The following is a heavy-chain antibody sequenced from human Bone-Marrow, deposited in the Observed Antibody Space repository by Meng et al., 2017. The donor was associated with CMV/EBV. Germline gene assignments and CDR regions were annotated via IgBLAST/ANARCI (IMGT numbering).Heavy chain of an antibody. CDR1: GGSISSYY. CDR2: IYYSGST. D-gene: IGHD6-19*01. J-gene: IGHJ4*02. Sequence: SETLSLTCTVSGGSISSYYWSWIRQPPGKGLEWIGYIYYSGSTYYNPSLKSRVTISVDTSKNQFSLKLTSVTAADTAVYYCARDYSSGEIDYWGQGTLVTVSS. V-gene: IGHV4-59*12. CDR3: ARDYSSGEIDY.